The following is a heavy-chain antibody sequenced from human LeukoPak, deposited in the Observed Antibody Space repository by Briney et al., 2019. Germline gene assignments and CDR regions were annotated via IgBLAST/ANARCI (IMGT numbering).Heavy chain of an antibody. J-gene: IGHJ3*02. Sequence: GGSLRLSCAASGFTFSSYAMSWVRQAPGKGLEWVSAISGSGGSTCYANSVKGRFTISRDNSKNTLYLQMNSLRAEDTAVYYCAKGDRFNYYDSSGYYSPKRDAFDIWGQGTMVTVSS. D-gene: IGHD3-22*01. CDR1: GFTFSSYA. V-gene: IGHV3-23*01. CDR3: AKGDRFNYYDSSGYYSPKRDAFDI. CDR2: ISGSGGST.